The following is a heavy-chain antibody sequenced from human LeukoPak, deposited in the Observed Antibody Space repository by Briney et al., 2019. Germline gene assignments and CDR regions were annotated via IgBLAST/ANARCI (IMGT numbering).Heavy chain of an antibody. V-gene: IGHV4-39*01. CDR3: ARSLYYDFWSGYYTFDY. CDR2: IYYSGST. CDR1: GGSISSSSYY. D-gene: IGHD3-3*01. Sequence: PSETLSLTCTVSGGSISSSSYYWGWIRQPPGKGLEWIGSIYYSGSTYYNPSLKSRVTISVDTSKNQFSLKLSSVTAADTAVYYCARSLYYDFWSGYYTFDYWGQETLVTVSS. J-gene: IGHJ4*02.